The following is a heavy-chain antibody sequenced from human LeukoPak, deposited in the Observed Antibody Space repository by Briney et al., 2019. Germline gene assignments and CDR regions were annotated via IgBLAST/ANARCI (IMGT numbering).Heavy chain of an antibody. CDR1: GYSFTQFW. CDR2: IYPGDSDT. J-gene: IGHJ6*02. D-gene: IGHD3-9*01. Sequence: GESLKISCKCSGYSFTQFWIGWVRQMPGKGLEWVGIIYPGDSDTRYSPSFQGQVIISADKSIRTAYLQWSSLKASDTATYYCARRDYDILSGRIGVGYDYGMDVWGQGTTVTVPS. V-gene: IGHV5-51*01. CDR3: ARRDYDILSGRIGVGYDYGMDV.